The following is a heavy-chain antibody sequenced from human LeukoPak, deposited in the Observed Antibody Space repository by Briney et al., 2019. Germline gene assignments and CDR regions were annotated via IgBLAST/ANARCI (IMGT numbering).Heavy chain of an antibody. CDR1: GFSFSSYA. V-gene: IGHV3-23*01. Sequence: PGGSLRLSCATSGFSFSSYAMSWVRQAPGKGLEWVSAMSSSDDGRYYAASVRGRFTISRDNSKNTLYLQMNSLRAEDTAVYYCARSYGSGSYSTYYYYMDVWGKGTTVTVSS. D-gene: IGHD3-10*01. CDR3: ARSYGSGSYSTYYYYMDV. CDR2: MSSSDDGR. J-gene: IGHJ6*03.